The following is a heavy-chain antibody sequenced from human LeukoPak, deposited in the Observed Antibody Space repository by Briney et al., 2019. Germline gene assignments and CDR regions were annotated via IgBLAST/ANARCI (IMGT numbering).Heavy chain of an antibody. J-gene: IGHJ3*02. CDR3: ARDPAGGAFDI. CDR1: GYTFTGYY. V-gene: IGHV1-2*02. CDR2: INPNSGGT. Sequence: ASVKVSCKASGYTFTGYYMHWVRQAPGQGLEWMGWINPNSGGTNYAQKLQGRVTVTTDTSTSTAYMELRSLRSDDTAVYYCARDPAGGAFDIWGQGAMVTVSS.